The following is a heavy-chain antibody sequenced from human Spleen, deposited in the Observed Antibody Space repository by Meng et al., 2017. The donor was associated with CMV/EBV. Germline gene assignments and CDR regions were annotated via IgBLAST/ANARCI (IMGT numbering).Heavy chain of an antibody. D-gene: IGHD3-3*01. Sequence: ASVKVSCKASGYTFTSYAMHWVRQAPGQRLEWMGWSNAGNGNTKYSQEFQGRVTITRDTSASTAYMELSSLRSEDMAVYYCAKDDTIFGVVITAVFDYWGQGTLVTVSS. J-gene: IGHJ4*02. V-gene: IGHV1-3*02. CDR1: GYTFTSYA. CDR2: SNAGNGNT. CDR3: AKDDTIFGVVITAVFDY.